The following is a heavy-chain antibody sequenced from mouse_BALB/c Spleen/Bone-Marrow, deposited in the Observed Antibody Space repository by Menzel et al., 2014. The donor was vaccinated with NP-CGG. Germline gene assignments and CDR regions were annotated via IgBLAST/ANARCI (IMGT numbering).Heavy chain of an antibody. CDR1: GYTFTSYW. V-gene: IGHV1-7*01. CDR3: ARPRTGTYFDY. D-gene: IGHD4-1*01. J-gene: IGHJ2*01. Sequence: QVQLQQSGAELAKPGASVKMSCKASGYTFTSYWMHWVKQRPGQGLEWIGYINPSTGYTEYNQKFKDKATLTADKSSSTAYMQLSSPTSEDSAVYYCARPRTGTYFDYWGQGTTLTVSS. CDR2: INPSTGYT.